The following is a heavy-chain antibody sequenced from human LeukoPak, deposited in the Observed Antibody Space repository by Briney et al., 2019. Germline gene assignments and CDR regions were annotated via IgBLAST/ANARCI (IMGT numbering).Heavy chain of an antibody. Sequence: GGSLRLSCAASGFTFSSYSMNWVRQAPGKGLEWVSGISGTGGSTYYADSVKGRFTISRDNSKKTLYLQMNSLRAEDTAVYYCAKDRHAPGRYCSTTTCFPFDLWGQGTLVTVSS. D-gene: IGHD2-2*01. J-gene: IGHJ5*02. CDR2: ISGTGGST. CDR3: AKDRHAPGRYCSTTTCFPFDL. V-gene: IGHV3-23*01. CDR1: GFTFSSYS.